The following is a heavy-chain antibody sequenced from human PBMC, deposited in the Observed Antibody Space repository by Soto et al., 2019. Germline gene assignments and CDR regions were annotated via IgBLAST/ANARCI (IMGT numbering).Heavy chain of an antibody. CDR2: ISGSGVST. D-gene: IGHD2-15*01. CDR3: VKRGNWWSFDH. CDR1: GFTFDNLG. J-gene: IGHJ4*02. Sequence: EVQLLQSGGGLVQPGGSLRLSCAASGFTFDNLGMHWVRQVPGRGLEWVSGISGSGVSTYYADSVKGRFTISRDNSKKTIYLQMDSLTAEDTVVVYCVKRGNWWSFDHWGQGTLVTVSS. V-gene: IGHV3-23*01.